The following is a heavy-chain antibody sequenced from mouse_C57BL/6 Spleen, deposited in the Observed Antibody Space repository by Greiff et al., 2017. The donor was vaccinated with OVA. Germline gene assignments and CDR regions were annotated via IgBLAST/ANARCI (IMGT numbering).Heavy chain of an antibody. J-gene: IGHJ1*03. Sequence: DVQLQESGPGLVKPSQSLSLTCSVTGYSITSGYYWNWIRQFPGNKLEWMGYISYDGSNNYNPSLKNRISITRDTSKNQFFLKLNSVTTEDTATYYCARKRSRGWYFDVWGTGTTVTVSS. CDR2: ISYDGSN. CDR3: ARKRSRGWYFDV. CDR1: GYSITSGYY. V-gene: IGHV3-6*01.